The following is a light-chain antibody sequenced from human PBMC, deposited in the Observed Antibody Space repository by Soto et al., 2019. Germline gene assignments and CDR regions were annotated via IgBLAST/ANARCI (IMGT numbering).Light chain of an antibody. CDR1: QSVSSNY. J-gene: IGKJ5*01. CDR2: GAS. Sequence: DIVLTQSPGTLSLSPGERATLSCRASQSVSSNYLAWYQQKPGQAPRLLMDGASSRATGIPDRFSGSGSGTEFTLTISRLEPEDFAVFYCQQYGNSEIIFGQGTRLEIK. CDR3: QQYGNSEII. V-gene: IGKV3-20*01.